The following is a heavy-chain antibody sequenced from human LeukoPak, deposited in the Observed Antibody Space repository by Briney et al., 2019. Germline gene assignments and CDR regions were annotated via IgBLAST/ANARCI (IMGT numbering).Heavy chain of an antibody. CDR1: GFTFSDYY. V-gene: IGHV3-11*01. J-gene: IGHJ3*02. D-gene: IGHD3-10*02. CDR3: ARSIVRGAFDI. Sequence: GGSLRLSCAASGFTFSDYYMSWLRQAPGKGLEWVSYISSSGSTIYYADSVKGRFTISRDNAKNSLYLQMNSLRAEDTAVYYCARSIVRGAFDIWGQGTMVTVSS. CDR2: ISSSGSTI.